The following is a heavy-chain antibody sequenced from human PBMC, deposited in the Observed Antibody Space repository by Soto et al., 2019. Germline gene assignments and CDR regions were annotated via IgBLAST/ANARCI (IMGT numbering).Heavy chain of an antibody. J-gene: IGHJ3*01. CDR2: MNANNGNT. CDR1: GYSFTSYD. V-gene: IGHV1-8*01. Sequence: GASVKVSCKASGYSFTSYDIEWVRQAAGQGFEWMGWMNANNGNTGYVQKFLGRVTFTRDTSISTAYMELSSLRSDDTAVYYCARYFPSRDTRAFDLWGQGTEVTVSS. D-gene: IGHD2-21*02. CDR3: ARYFPSRDTRAFDL.